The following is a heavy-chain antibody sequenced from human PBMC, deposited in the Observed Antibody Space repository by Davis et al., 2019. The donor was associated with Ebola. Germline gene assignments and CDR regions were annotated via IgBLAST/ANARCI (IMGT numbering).Heavy chain of an antibody. V-gene: IGHV3-15*01. Sequence: PGGSLRLSCAASGFTFSNAWMSWVRQAPGKGLEWVGRIKSKTDGGTTDYAAPVKGRFTISRDDSKNTLYLQMNSLKTEDTAVYYCTTGRFLVFGVVTQVPLGMDVWGQGTTVTVSS. D-gene: IGHD3-3*01. J-gene: IGHJ6*02. CDR3: TTGRFLVFGVVTQVPLGMDV. CDR1: GFTFSNAW. CDR2: IKSKTDGGTT.